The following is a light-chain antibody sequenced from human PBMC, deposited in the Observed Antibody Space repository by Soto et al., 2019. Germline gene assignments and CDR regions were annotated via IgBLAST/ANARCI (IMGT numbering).Light chain of an antibody. CDR3: QQSYSTPRT. CDR1: QSISSY. J-gene: IGKJ1*01. Sequence: DIQMTQSPSSLSASVRARVPIPFRASQSISSYLNWYQQKPGTSPKLLIYAASLLQSGVPSRFSGSGSGTDFTLTVSSLQPEDFATYFCQQSYSTPRTFGQGTKVDIK. V-gene: IGKV1-39*01. CDR2: AAS.